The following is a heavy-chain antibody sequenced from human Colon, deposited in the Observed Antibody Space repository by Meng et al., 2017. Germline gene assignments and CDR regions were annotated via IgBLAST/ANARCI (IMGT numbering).Heavy chain of an antibody. CDR1: GDDNSSNHW. CDR3: TTGTYYDH. V-gene: IGHV4-4*02. J-gene: IGHJ4*02. CDR2: IYHSGNT. D-gene: IGHD7-27*01. Sequence: QVQLQESGPGLLKPSGTLSLTRDVSGDDNSSNHWWSWVRQSPGKGLEWXAEIYHSGNTNYNPSLKSRATISMDKSKNQFSLNLSSVTAADTAVYYCTTGTYYDHWGQGTLVTVSS.